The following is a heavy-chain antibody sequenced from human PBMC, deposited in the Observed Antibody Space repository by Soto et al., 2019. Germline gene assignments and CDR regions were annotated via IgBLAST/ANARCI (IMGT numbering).Heavy chain of an antibody. CDR2: ISYDGSTQ. CDR3: AKDPLLEAYCSGGFCFSKSRDFDY. Sequence: PGGSLRLSCAASGFTFSSYAMHWVRQAPGKGLEWVAVISYDGSTQYYVDSVKGRFTISRDNSKKMLFLQMNNLRIEDTSVYFCAKDPLLEAYCSGGFCFSKSRDFDYWGQGTQVTVSS. CDR1: GFTFSSYA. V-gene: IGHV3-30*04. J-gene: IGHJ4*02. D-gene: IGHD2-15*01.